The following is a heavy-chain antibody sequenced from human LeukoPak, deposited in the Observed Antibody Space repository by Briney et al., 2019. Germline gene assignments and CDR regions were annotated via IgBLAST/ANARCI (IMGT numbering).Heavy chain of an antibody. CDR2: INHSGST. V-gene: IGHV4-34*01. Sequence: PSETLSLTCAVYGGSFSGYYWSWIRQPPGKGLEWIGEINHSGSTNYNPSLKSRVTISVDTSKNQFSLKLSSVTAADTAVYYCARDPRDSSGYEDYWGQGTLVTVSS. D-gene: IGHD3-22*01. CDR3: ARDPRDSSGYEDY. J-gene: IGHJ4*02. CDR1: GGSFSGYY.